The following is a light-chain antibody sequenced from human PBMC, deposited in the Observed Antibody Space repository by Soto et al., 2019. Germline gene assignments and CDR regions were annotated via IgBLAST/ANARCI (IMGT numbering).Light chain of an antibody. CDR1: LSVSRW. CDR3: QQYDSYLT. CDR2: RAS. Sequence: SALTQSPSTLSASVGDRVPITCRASLSVSRWLAWYQQKPGKAPKLLIYRASTLQSGVPSRFSGSGSGTEFTLTISSLQPDDFATYYCQQYDSYLTSCQGTRLEI. J-gene: IGKJ5*01. V-gene: IGKV1-5*03.